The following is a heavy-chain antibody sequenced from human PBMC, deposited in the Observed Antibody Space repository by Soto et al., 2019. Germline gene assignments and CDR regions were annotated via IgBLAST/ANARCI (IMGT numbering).Heavy chain of an antibody. V-gene: IGHV4-39*01. D-gene: IGHD3-16*01. CDR2: SYYYGTT. CDR1: GASISVHSYY. CDR3: TRRDMRNDFDSDP. J-gene: IGHJ5*02. Sequence: SEALSLISTVSGASISVHSYYWTWISQPPGKGLEWIGSSYYYGTTYFNPSLKSRATISVDTSKNQFSLRLTSVTAADTAIYYCTRRDMRNDFDSDPWGPGALVRVSP.